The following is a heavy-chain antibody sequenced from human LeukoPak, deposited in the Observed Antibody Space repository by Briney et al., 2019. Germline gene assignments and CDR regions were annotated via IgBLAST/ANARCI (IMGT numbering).Heavy chain of an antibody. V-gene: IGHV4-34*01. CDR3: AVYHYGSRSYHNHPNFDY. CDR2: INHSGST. CDR1: GGSFSGYY. D-gene: IGHD3-10*01. J-gene: IGHJ4*02. Sequence: PSETLSLTCAVYGGSFSGYYWSWIRQPPGKGLEWIGEINHSGSTNYNPSLKSRVTISVDTSKNQFSLKLSSVTAADTAVYYCAVYHYGSRSYHNHPNFDYWGQGTLVTVSS.